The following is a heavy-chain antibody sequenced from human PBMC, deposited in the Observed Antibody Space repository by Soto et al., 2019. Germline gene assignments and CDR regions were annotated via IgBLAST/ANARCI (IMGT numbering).Heavy chain of an antibody. J-gene: IGHJ4*02. D-gene: IGHD3-22*01. CDR3: ARDTPLFSFGYQRGNYFDY. CDR1: GFTFSSYA. CDR2: ISYDGSNK. V-gene: IGHV3-30-3*01. Sequence: PGGSLRLSCAASGFTFSSYAMHWVRQAPGKGLEWVAVISYDGSNKYYADSVKGRFTISRDNSKNTLYLQMNSLRAEDTAVYYCARDTPLFSFGYQRGNYFDYWGQGALVTVSS.